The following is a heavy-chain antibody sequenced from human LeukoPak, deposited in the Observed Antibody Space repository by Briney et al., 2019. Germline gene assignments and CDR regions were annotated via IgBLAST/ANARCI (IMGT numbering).Heavy chain of an antibody. CDR1: GGSFSGYY. CDR2: INHSGST. CDR3: ARGGRDGYNWCDY. D-gene: IGHD5-24*01. J-gene: IGHJ4*02. Sequence: SETLSLTCAVYGGSFSGYYWSWIRQPPGKGLEWIGEINHSGSTNYNLSLKSRVTISVDTSKNQFSLKLSSVTAADAAVYYCARGGRDGYNWCDYWGQGTLVTVSS. V-gene: IGHV4-34*01.